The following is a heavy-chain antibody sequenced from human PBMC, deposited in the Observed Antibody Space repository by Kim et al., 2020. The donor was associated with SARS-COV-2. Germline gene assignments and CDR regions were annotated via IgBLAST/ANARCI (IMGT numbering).Heavy chain of an antibody. V-gene: IGHV5-51*01. J-gene: IGHJ5*02. D-gene: IGHD3-3*01. CDR2: IYPGDSDT. CDR3: ARTYYDFWSGPSHWFDP. CDR1: GYSFTSYW. Sequence: GESLKISCKGSGYSFTSYWIGWVRQMPGKGLEWMGIIYPGDSDTRYSPSFQGQVTISADKSISTAYLQWSSLKASDTAMYYCARTYYDFWSGPSHWFDPWGQGTLVTVSS.